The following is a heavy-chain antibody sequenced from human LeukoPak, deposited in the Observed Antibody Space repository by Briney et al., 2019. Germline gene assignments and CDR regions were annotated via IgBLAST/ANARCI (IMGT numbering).Heavy chain of an antibody. D-gene: IGHD3-22*01. J-gene: IGHJ4*02. CDR1: GFTIIKYW. V-gene: IGHV3-7*01. CDR3: VPHYFDSSGYYHGY. CDR2: INQGGSEK. Sequence: PGGSLRLSCAASGFTIIKYWMSWVRQAPGKGLEWVANINQGGSEKDYVDSVKGRFTISRDNAKNSLFPQMNSLRAEDTALYYCVPHYFDSSGYYHGYWGQGTLVTVSS.